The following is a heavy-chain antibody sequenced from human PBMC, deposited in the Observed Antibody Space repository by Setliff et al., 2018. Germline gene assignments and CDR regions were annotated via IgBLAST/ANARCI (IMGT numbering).Heavy chain of an antibody. CDR1: GGSLSSYY. CDR2: IYIGGSA. D-gene: IGHD6-19*01. Sequence: SQTLSLTCTVSGGSLSSYYWRWIRQPAEKGLEWIGHIYIGGSATYNPSLKSRVTMSIDTSKNQFSLKLNSVTAADMAVYYCAREQWLDPPGYYYMDVWAKGTTVTVSS. V-gene: IGHV4-4*07. J-gene: IGHJ6*03. CDR3: AREQWLDPPGYYYMDV.